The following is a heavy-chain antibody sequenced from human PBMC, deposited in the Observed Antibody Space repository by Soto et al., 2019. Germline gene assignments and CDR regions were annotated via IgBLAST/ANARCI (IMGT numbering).Heavy chain of an antibody. V-gene: IGHV4-31*03. CDR1: GGSISSGGYY. CDR3: ARWVDVDGERLLSCDYYYGMDV. CDR2: IYYSGST. D-gene: IGHD2-21*01. J-gene: IGHJ6*02. Sequence: HVQLQESGPGLLKPSQTLSLTCTVSGGSISSGGYYWSWIRQHPGKGLEWFWYIYYSGSTYYNPSRTSRVTISVDTSRNQFSLKLFSVTAAETAVYYCARWVDVDGERLLSCDYYYGMDVWVRGTTGTVSS.